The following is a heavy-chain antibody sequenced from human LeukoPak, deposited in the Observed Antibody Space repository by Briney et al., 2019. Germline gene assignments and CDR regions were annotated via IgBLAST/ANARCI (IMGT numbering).Heavy chain of an antibody. CDR3: ARAVFRPAAVDY. CDR2: INPNSGGT. Sequence: ASVKVSCKASGYTFTGYYMHWVRQAPGQGLEWMGWINPNSGGTNYAQKFQGRVTMTRDTSITTAYMELSRLRSDDTAVYYCARAVFRPAAVDYWGQGTLVTVSS. J-gene: IGHJ4*02. V-gene: IGHV1-2*02. D-gene: IGHD2-2*01. CDR1: GYTFTGYY.